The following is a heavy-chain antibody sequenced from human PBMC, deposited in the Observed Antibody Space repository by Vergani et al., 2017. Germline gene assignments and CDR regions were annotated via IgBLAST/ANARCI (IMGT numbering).Heavy chain of an antibody. D-gene: IGHD3-9*01. J-gene: IGHJ6*02. CDR1: GGTFSSYT. Sequence: QVQLVQSGAAVKKPGSSVKVSCKASGGTFSSYTISWVRQAPGQGLEWMGRIIPILGIANYAQKSQGRATITADKSTTTAYMELSSLRSEDTAVYYCAWTLTTIFLGYGMDVWGQGTTVTVSS. CDR3: AWTLTTIFLGYGMDV. CDR2: IIPILGIA. V-gene: IGHV1-69*02.